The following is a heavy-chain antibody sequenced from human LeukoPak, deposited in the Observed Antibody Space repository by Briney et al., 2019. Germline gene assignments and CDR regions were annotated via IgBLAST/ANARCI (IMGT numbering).Heavy chain of an antibody. CDR1: GFTFSSYA. Sequence: GGSLRLPCAASGFTFSSYAMSWVRQAPGKGLEWVSAISGSGGSTYYADSVKGRFTISRDNSKNTLYLQMNSLRAEDTAVYYCARSAKSSHSTYSVVVPAAMRGDYYYYYGMDVWGKGTTVTVSS. V-gene: IGHV3-23*01. CDR2: ISGSGGST. J-gene: IGHJ6*04. CDR3: ARSAKSSHSTYSVVVPAAMRGDYYYYYGMDV. D-gene: IGHD2-2*01.